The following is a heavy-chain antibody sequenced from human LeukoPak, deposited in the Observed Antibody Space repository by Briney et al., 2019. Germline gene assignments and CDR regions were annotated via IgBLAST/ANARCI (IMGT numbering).Heavy chain of an antibody. CDR3: ARQVCGGAFYSP. D-gene: IGHD2-21*01. Sequence: ASVKVSSKPSRYTFSTYYKHLGPQAPGQGLQWMGWINPSTGGTKYAENFQGRVTMTRDTSITTAYMELSRLTSDDTGVYCCARQVCGGAFYSPGGQGTLVIVAS. J-gene: IGHJ4*02. V-gene: IGHV1-2*02. CDR1: RYTFSTYY. CDR2: INPSTGGT.